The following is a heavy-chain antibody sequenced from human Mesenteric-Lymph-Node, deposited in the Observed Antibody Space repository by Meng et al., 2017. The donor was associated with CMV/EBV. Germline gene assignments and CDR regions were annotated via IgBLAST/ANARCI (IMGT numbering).Heavy chain of an antibody. V-gene: IGHV3-21*01. CDR2: ITTSGTDI. CDR1: GFTFSSYW. J-gene: IGHJ6*02. Sequence: GGSLRLSCAASGFTFSSYWMSWVRQAPGKGLEWVASITTSGTDIYYADSVTGRFTISRDNAENSLYLQLNSLRVEDTAVYYCARVTNPDYFYGMDVWGQGTTVTVSS. CDR3: ARVTNPDYFYGMDV. D-gene: IGHD1-14*01.